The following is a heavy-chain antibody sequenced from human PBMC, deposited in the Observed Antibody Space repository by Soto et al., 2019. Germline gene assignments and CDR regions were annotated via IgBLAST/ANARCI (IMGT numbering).Heavy chain of an antibody. V-gene: IGHV4-59*01. J-gene: IGHJ3*02. Sequence: PSETLSLTCTVSGGSISSYYWSWIRQPPGKGLEWIGYIYYSGSTNYNPSLKSRVTISVDTSKNQFSLKLSSVTAADTAVYYCARDREGSSGGIPAFDIWGQGKMVTVSS. CDR1: GGSISSYY. D-gene: IGHD6-19*01. CDR3: ARDREGSSGGIPAFDI. CDR2: IYYSGST.